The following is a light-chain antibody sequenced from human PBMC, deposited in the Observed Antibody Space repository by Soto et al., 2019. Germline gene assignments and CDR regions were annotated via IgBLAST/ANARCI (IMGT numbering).Light chain of an antibody. CDR1: QTISSY. CDR2: VTS. Sequence: DVQMTQSPFFLSASVGDRVTITCRASQTISSYLVWYQQKPGRPPKLLIDVTSTLQSGVPSMFSGNGSGTDFTLTITSLQPEDFATYYCLQTYIAPFAFGQGTKLEIK. CDR3: LQTYIAPFA. J-gene: IGKJ2*01. V-gene: IGKV1-39*01.